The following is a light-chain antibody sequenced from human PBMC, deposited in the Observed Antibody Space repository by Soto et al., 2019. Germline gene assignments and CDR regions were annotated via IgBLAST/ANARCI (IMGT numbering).Light chain of an antibody. CDR1: SSNIGTAYD. Sequence: QSVLTQPPSVSGAPGQRVTISCTGSSSNIGTAYDVHWYQQFPGVAPKLLIYGNTNRPAGVPDRFSGSRSGTSASLAIPGLQAEDEADYYCQSYDISLSSVVFGGGTKLTVL. CDR3: QSYDISLSSVV. CDR2: GNT. V-gene: IGLV1-40*01. J-gene: IGLJ2*01.